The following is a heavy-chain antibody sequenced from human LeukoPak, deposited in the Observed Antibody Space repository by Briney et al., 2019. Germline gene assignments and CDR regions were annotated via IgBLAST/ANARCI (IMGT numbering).Heavy chain of an antibody. CDR3: ARQGIAVSGTYFDN. D-gene: IGHD6-19*01. CDR1: GYIFTNYW. Sequence: GESLQISCAVSGYIFTNYWIGWVRQMPGKGLEWMGVIWPGDSDTRYSPSFQGQVTISADKSISTAYLQWSSLKASDSAIYYCARQGIAVSGTYFDNWGQGTLVTVSS. V-gene: IGHV5-51*01. J-gene: IGHJ4*02. CDR2: IWPGDSDT.